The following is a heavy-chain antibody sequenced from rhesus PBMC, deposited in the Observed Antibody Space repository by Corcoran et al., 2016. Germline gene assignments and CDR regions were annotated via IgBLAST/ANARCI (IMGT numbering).Heavy chain of an antibody. D-gene: IGHD6-13*01. J-gene: IGHJ6*01. CDR1: GFTFSSYG. Sequence: EVQLVETGGGLVQPGGSLKLSCAASGFTFSSYGMSWVRQAQGKGLEWVSAINIGGGSTYYADSVKGRFTISRDNSKNTLSLQMNSLRAEDTAVYYCAKDLYSSWSGLDSWGQGVVVTVSS. CDR3: AKDLYSSWSGLDS. V-gene: IGHV3S5*01. CDR2: INIGGGST.